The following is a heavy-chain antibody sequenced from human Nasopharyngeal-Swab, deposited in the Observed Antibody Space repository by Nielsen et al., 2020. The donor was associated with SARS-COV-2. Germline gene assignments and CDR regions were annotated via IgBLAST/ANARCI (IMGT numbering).Heavy chain of an antibody. CDR2: IKQDGSEK. CDR3: ARFLYGDYVSRAFDI. Sequence: GESLKISCAASGFTFSSYWMSWVRQAPGKGLEWVANIKQDGSEKYYVDSVKGRFTISRDNAKNSLYLQMNSLRAEDTAVYYCARFLYGDYVSRAFDIWGQGTMVTVSS. J-gene: IGHJ3*02. D-gene: IGHD4-17*01. CDR1: GFTFSSYW. V-gene: IGHV3-7*04.